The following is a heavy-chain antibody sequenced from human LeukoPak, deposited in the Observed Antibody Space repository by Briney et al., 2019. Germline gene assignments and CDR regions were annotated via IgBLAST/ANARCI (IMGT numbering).Heavy chain of an antibody. V-gene: IGHV4-59*08. CDR3: ARHQGMTTVTLFDY. D-gene: IGHD4-17*01. Sequence: SETLSLTCTVSGGSISSYYWCWIRQPPGKGLEWIGYIYYSGSTNYNPSLKSRVTISVDTSKNQFSLKLSSVTAADTAVYYCARHQGMTTVTLFDYWGQGTLVTVSS. CDR2: IYYSGST. J-gene: IGHJ4*02. CDR1: GGSISSYY.